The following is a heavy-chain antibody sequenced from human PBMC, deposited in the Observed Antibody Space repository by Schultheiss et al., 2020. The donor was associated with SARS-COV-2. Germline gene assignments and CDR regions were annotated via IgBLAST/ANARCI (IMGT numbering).Heavy chain of an antibody. V-gene: IGHV6-1*01. Sequence: SQTLSLTCAISGDSVSSNSASWNWIRQSPSRGLEWLGRTYYRSKWYSDSALSVKSRITVTADTSKNQFSLQLNSVTPEDTAVYYCARTPRYYYGSGSPPFDPWGQGTLVTVSS. CDR2: TYYRSKWYS. J-gene: IGHJ5*02. CDR3: ARTPRYYYGSGSPPFDP. CDR1: GDSVSSNSAS. D-gene: IGHD3-10*01.